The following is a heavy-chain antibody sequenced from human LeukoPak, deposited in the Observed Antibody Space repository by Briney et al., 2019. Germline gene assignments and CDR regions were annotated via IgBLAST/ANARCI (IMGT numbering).Heavy chain of an antibody. CDR3: ARRGVSLWFGELLYYYYYMDV. CDR2: INTNTGNP. CDR1: GYTFTSYA. Sequence: ASVKVSCKASGYTFTSYAMNWVRQAPGQGLEWMGWINTNTGNPTYAQGFTGRFVFSLDTSVSTAYLQISSLKAEDTAVYYCARRGVSLWFGELLYYYYYMDVWGKGTTVTVSS. D-gene: IGHD3-10*01. V-gene: IGHV7-4-1*02. J-gene: IGHJ6*03.